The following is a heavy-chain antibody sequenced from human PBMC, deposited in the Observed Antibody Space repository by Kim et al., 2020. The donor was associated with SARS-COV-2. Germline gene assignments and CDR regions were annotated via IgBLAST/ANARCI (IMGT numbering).Heavy chain of an antibody. Sequence: PSLKSRVTISVDTSTNQFSLMVNSVTAADTAVYYCARTDASGSFWDGWFDYWGLGKLVTVSS. J-gene: IGHJ4*02. CDR3: ARTDASGSFWDGWFDY. D-gene: IGHD3-10*01. V-gene: IGHV4-39*07.